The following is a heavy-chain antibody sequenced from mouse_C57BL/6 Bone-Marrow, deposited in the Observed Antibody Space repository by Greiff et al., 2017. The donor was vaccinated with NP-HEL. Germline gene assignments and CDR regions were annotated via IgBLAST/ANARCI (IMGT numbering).Heavy chain of an antibody. CDR1: GFTFSSYA. CDR2: ISDGGSYT. J-gene: IGHJ4*01. CDR3: ARRGRRGYYAMDY. D-gene: IGHD2-12*01. V-gene: IGHV5-4*03. Sequence: EVKLVESGGGLVKPGGSLKLSCAASGFTFSSYAMSWVRQTPEKRLEWVATISDGGSYTYYPDNVKGRFTISRDNAKNNLYLQMSHLKSEDTAMYYCARRGRRGYYAMDYWGQGTSVTVSS.